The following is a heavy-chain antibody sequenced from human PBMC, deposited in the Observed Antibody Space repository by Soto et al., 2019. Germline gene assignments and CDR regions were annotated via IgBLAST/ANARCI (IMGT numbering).Heavy chain of an antibody. D-gene: IGHD4-17*01. CDR2: IYYSGST. Sequence: SETLSLTCTVSGGSISSSSYYWGWIRQPPGKGLEWIGSIYYSGSTYYNPSLKSRVTISVDTSKNQFSLKLSSVTAADTAVYYCARDDYGDYVSDYWGKGTLVTVSS. V-gene: IGHV4-39*02. CDR3: ARDDYGDYVSDY. CDR1: GGSISSSSYY. J-gene: IGHJ4*02.